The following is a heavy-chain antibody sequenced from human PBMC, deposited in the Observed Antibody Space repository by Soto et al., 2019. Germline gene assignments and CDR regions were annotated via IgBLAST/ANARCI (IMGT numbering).Heavy chain of an antibody. CDR1: GFTFSSYA. CDR3: AKDQPPVGLFWELLYGYFDY. Sequence: GGSLRLSCAASGFTFSSYAMSWVRQAPGKGLEWVSAISGSGGSTYYADSVKGRFTISRDNSKNTLYLQMNSLRAEDTAVYYCAKDQPPVGLFWELLYGYFDYCGQGTLVTVSS. CDR2: ISGSGGST. J-gene: IGHJ4*02. D-gene: IGHD3-10*01. V-gene: IGHV3-23*01.